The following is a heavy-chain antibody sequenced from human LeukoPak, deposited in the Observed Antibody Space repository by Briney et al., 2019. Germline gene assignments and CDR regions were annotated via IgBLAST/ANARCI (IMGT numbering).Heavy chain of an antibody. CDR3: ARVDTAMVTGFDY. CDR2: ITSSGSII. CDR1: GFTFSSYE. J-gene: IGHJ4*02. V-gene: IGHV3-48*03. D-gene: IGHD5-18*01. Sequence: PGGSLRLSCAASGFTFSSYEMNWVRQAPGKGLEWVSYITSSGSIIYYADSVKGRFTISGDNAKNSLYLQMNSLRAEDTAVYYCARVDTAMVTGFDYWGQGTLVTVSS.